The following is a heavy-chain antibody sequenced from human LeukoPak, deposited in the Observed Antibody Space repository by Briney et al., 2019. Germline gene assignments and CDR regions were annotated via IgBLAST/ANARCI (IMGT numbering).Heavy chain of an antibody. CDR3: ARSYSSGWYIFDC. J-gene: IGHJ4*02. CDR2: IYSGGST. D-gene: IGHD6-19*01. V-gene: IGHV3-53*01. Sequence: QTGGSLRLSCAASGFTVSSNYMSWVRQAPGKGLEWVSVIYSGGSTYYADSVKGRFTISRDNSKNTLYLQMNSLRAEDTAVYYCARSYSSGWYIFDCWGQGTLVTVSS. CDR1: GFTVSSNY.